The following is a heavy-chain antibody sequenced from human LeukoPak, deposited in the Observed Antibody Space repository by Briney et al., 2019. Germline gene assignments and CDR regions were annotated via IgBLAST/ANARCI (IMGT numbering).Heavy chain of an antibody. Sequence: PSETLSLTCIVSGGSISSYYWSWIRQPAGKGLEWIGRIYTSGSTNYNPSLKSRVTMSVDTSKNQFPLKLSSVTAADTAVYYCTRDKYYYDSSGSLRFDYWGQGTLVTVSS. V-gene: IGHV4-4*07. CDR1: GGSISSYY. J-gene: IGHJ4*02. CDR3: TRDKYYYDSSGSLRFDY. CDR2: IYTSGST. D-gene: IGHD3-22*01.